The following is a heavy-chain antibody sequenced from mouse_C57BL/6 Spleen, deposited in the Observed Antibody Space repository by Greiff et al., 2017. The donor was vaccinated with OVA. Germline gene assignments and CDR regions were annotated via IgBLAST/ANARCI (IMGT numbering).Heavy chain of an antibody. J-gene: IGHJ4*01. V-gene: IGHV1-62-2*01. Sequence: QVHVKQSGAELVKPGASVKLSCKASGYTFTEYTIHWVKQRSGQGLAWIGWFYPGSGRIKYNEKFKDKATLTADKSSSTVYMELSRLTSEDSAVYFCARHEGEDYGNSMDYWGQGTSVTVSS. D-gene: IGHD2-1*01. CDR3: ARHEGEDYGNSMDY. CDR1: GYTFTEYT. CDR2: FYPGSGRI.